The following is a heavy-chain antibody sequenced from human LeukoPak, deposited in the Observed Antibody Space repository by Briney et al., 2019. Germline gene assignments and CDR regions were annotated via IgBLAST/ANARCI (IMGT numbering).Heavy chain of an antibody. J-gene: IGHJ6*03. D-gene: IGHD3-3*01. CDR3: AKDGITIFGVTNYYMDV. CDR2: ISGSGGST. Sequence: GGSLRLSCAASGFTFSSYAMSWVRQAPGKGLEWVSAISGSGGSTYYADSVKGRFTISRDNSKNTLYLQMNSLRAEDTAVYYCAKDGITIFGVTNYYMDVWGKGTTVTVSS. CDR1: GFTFSSYA. V-gene: IGHV3-23*01.